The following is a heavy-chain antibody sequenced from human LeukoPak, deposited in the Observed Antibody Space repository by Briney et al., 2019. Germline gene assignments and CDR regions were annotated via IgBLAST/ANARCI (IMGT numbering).Heavy chain of an antibody. CDR3: ARVLDRDMFDP. D-gene: IGHD5-24*01. Sequence: PGGSLRLSCAASGFTFSSYWMAWVRQAPGKGLEWVANIRQDGSDKQYVDSLKGRFTISRDNAKNSLYLQMNSLRADDTAVYYCARVLDRDMFDPWGQGTLVTVSS. J-gene: IGHJ5*02. CDR2: IRQDGSDK. CDR1: GFTFSSYW. V-gene: IGHV3-7*01.